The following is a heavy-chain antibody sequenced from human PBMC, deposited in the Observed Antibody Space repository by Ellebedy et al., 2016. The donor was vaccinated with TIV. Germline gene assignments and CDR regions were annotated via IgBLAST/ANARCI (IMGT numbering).Heavy chain of an antibody. J-gene: IGHJ4*02. CDR2: IYYSGTT. Sequence: SETLSLXXSVSGGSINSGDNYWSWIRQPPGKGLEWLGYIYYSGTTYYNTSLKSRITISVDTSKNQFSLRLSSVTAADTAVYFCARETDFWSDSSYFDYWGQGILVTISS. V-gene: IGHV4-30-4*01. D-gene: IGHD3-3*01. CDR1: GGSINSGDNY. CDR3: ARETDFWSDSSYFDY.